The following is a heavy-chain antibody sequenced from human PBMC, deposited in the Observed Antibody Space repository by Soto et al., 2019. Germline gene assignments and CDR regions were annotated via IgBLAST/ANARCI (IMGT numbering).Heavy chain of an antibody. J-gene: IGHJ4*02. D-gene: IGHD3-3*01. V-gene: IGHV3-23*01. Sequence: PGGSLRLSCAASGFTFSSYAMSWVRQAPGKGLEWVSAISGSGGSTYYADSVKGRFTISRDNSKNTLYLQMNSLRAEDTAVYYCAKMARGVVIIISGYYFDYWGQGTLVTVSS. CDR1: GFTFSSYA. CDR3: AKMARGVVIIISGYYFDY. CDR2: ISGSGGST.